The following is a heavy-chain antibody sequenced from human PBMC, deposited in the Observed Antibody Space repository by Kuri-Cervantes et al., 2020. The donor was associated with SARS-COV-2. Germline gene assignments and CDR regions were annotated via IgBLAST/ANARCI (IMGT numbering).Heavy chain of an antibody. J-gene: IGHJ4*02. CDR2: ISGSGGST. Sequence: GGSLRLSCAASGFTFSSYSMTWVRQAPGKGLEWVSAISGSGGSTYYADSVKGRFTISRNNSKNTLYLQMINLRAEDTAVYSCAKDQALYDSAWGCPDYWDQGTLVTVSS. V-gene: IGHV3-23*01. D-gene: IGHD3-16*01. CDR1: GFTFSSYS. CDR3: AKDQALYDSAWGCPDY.